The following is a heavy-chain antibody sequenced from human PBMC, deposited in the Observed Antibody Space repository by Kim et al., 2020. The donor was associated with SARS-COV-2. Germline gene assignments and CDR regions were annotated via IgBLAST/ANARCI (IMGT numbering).Heavy chain of an antibody. V-gene: IGHV3-30*07. CDR3: ASDPLDRSGYYYAHHGFDY. Sequence: GRFTISRGKSKNTLYLHMNSLRAEDTAVYYCASDPLDRSGYYYAHHGFDYWGQGTLVTVSS. J-gene: IGHJ4*02. D-gene: IGHD3-22*01.